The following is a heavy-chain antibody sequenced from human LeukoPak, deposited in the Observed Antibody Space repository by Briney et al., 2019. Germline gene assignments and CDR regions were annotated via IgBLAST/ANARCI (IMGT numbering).Heavy chain of an antibody. CDR1: GYTFTSYY. D-gene: IGHD6-13*01. CDR2: INSSGGST. CDR3: ARDRQQPSGFDP. Sequence: GASVKVSCKASGYTFTSYYMHWVRQAPGQGLEWMGIINSSGGSTSYAQKFQGRVTMTRDMSTSTVYMELSSLRSEDTAVYYCARDRQQPSGFDPWGQGTLVTVSS. J-gene: IGHJ5*02. V-gene: IGHV1-46*01.